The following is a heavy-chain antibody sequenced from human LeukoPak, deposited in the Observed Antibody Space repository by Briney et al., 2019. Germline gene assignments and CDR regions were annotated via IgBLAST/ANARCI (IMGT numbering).Heavy chain of an antibody. Sequence: GGSLRLSCAASGFTFSIHGMHWVRPAPGKGLEWVAVIWYDGSNKYYADSVKGRFTISRDNSKNTLYLQMNSLRAEDTAVYYCAREPYYYDSSGYYRFDYWGQGTLVTVSS. V-gene: IGHV3-33*01. D-gene: IGHD3-22*01. CDR3: AREPYYYDSSGYYRFDY. J-gene: IGHJ4*02. CDR1: GFTFSIHG. CDR2: IWYDGSNK.